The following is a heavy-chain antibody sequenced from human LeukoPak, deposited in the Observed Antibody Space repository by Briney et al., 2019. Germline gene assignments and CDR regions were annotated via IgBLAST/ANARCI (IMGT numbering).Heavy chain of an antibody. V-gene: IGHV4-59*01. CDR3: ARAILSGYPDS. J-gene: IGHJ4*02. D-gene: IGHD3-3*01. Sequence: SETLSLTCTVSGDSITSYFWSWIRQPPGKGLEWVGYIFYSGITNYNPSLKSRVTISLDTSKNQFSLKLSSVTAADTAVYYCARAILSGYPDSWGQGTLVIVFS. CDR1: GDSITSYF. CDR2: IFYSGIT.